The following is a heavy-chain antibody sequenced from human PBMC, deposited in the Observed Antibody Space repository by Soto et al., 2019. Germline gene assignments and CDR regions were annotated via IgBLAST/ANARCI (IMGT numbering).Heavy chain of an antibody. CDR3: ATTGPY. CDR2: IKQDGNNL. CDR1: GFTFSSYW. V-gene: IGHV3-7*01. Sequence: GGSLRLSCAASGFTFSSYWTSWVRQAPEKGLEWVANIKQDGNNLCYADSVKGRFTISRDNSKNTVSLQMNSLRDEDSAAYYCATTGPYWGQGTLVTVSS. J-gene: IGHJ4*02.